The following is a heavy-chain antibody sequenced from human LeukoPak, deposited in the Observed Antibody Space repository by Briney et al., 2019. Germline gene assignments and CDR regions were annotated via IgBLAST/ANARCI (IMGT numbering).Heavy chain of an antibody. CDR3: ARVPPKFNWFDP. CDR2: IYYSGST. CDR1: GGSISSSSYY. J-gene: IGHJ5*02. Sequence: SETLSLTCTVSGGSISSSSYYWGWIRQPPGKGLEWIGSIYYSGSTYYNPSLKSRVTISVDTSKNQFSLKLSSVTAADTAVCYCARVPPKFNWFDPWGQGTLVTVSS. V-gene: IGHV4-39*07.